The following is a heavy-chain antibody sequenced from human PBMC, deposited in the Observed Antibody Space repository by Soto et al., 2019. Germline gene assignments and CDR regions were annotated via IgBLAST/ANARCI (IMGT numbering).Heavy chain of an antibody. Sequence: EVQLLESGGGLVQPGGSLRLSCAASGFTFSNFPMSWVRQAPGKGLEWVSVISAINTGTYYADSLKGRFTISRDNSKNTLYLQMNSLRAEDTAIYFCARREAVAGANDYWGQGTLVTVSS. D-gene: IGHD6-19*01. CDR1: GFTFSNFP. CDR3: ARREAVAGANDY. V-gene: IGHV3-23*01. J-gene: IGHJ4*02. CDR2: ISAINTGT.